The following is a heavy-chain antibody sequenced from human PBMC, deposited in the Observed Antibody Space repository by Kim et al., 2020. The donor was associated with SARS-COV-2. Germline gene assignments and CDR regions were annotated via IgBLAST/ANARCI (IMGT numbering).Heavy chain of an antibody. J-gene: IGHJ6*02. CDR2: ISSSGSTI. CDR1: GFTFSSYE. D-gene: IGHD6-13*01. CDR3: AREIRVLIANSYYYYGMDV. V-gene: IGHV3-48*03. Sequence: GGSLRLSCAASGFTFSSYEMNWVRQAPGKGLEWVSYISSSGSTIYYADSVKGRFTISRDNAKNSLYLQMNSLRAEDTAVYYCAREIRVLIANSYYYYGMDVWGQGTTVTVSS.